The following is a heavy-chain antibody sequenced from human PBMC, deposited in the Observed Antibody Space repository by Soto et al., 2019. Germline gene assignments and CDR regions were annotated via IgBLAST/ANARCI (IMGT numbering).Heavy chain of an antibody. CDR2: IYYSGST. D-gene: IGHD3-22*01. CDR3: ARSMIVVVPRRGYFDY. V-gene: IGHV4-61*01. CDR1: GGSVSSGSYY. J-gene: IGHJ4*02. Sequence: PSETLSLTCTVSGGSVSSGSYYWSWIRQPPGKGLEWIGYIYYSGSTNYNPSLKSRVTISVDTSKNQFSLKLSSVTAADTAVYYCARSMIVVVPRRGYFDYWGQGTLVTVSS.